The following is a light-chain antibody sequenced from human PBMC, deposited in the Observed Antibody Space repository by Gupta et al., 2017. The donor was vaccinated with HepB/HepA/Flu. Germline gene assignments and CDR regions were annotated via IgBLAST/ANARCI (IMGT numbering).Light chain of an antibody. V-gene: IGKV1-8*01. Sequence: AIRMTQSPSSFSASTGERVTITCRASQGISSYLAWYQQKPGKAPKLLIYAASTLQSGVPPRFSGSGSGTDFTLTISCLQSEDFATYYCQQYYSYPITFGQGTRLEIK. J-gene: IGKJ5*01. CDR1: QGISSY. CDR3: QQYYSYPIT. CDR2: AAS.